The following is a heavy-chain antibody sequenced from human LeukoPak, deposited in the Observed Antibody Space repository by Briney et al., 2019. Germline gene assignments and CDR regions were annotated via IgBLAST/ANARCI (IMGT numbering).Heavy chain of an antibody. D-gene: IGHD3-10*02. CDR2: ISSSGSTI. V-gene: IGHV3-48*03. J-gene: IGHJ6*04. CDR3: AELGITMIGGV. Sequence: PGGSLRLSCAASGFIFSSCWMSWVRQAPGKGLEWVSYISSSGSTIYYADSVKGRFTISRDNAKNSLYLQMNSLRAEDTAVYYCAELGITMIGGVWGKGTTVTISS. CDR1: GFIFSSCW.